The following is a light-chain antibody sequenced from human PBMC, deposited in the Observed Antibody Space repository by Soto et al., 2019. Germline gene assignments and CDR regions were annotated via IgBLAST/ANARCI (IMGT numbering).Light chain of an antibody. CDR2: GAP. CDR1: QSVSSN. J-gene: IGKJ4*01. Sequence: EIVMTQSPATLSVSPGERATLSCRASQSVSSNLAWYQQKPGQAPRLLIYGAPTRATGIPARFSGSGSGTEFTLTISSLQSEDFAVYYCQQYNNWAPSLTFGGGTKVEIK. V-gene: IGKV3-15*01. CDR3: QQYNNWAPSLT.